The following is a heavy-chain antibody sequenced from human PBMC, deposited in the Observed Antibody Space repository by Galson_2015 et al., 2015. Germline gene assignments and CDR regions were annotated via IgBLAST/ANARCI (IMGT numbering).Heavy chain of an antibody. D-gene: IGHD3-3*02. Sequence: SVKVSCKASGYTFTSYDINWVRQATGQGLEWMGWMNPNSGNTGYAQKFQGRVTMTRNTSISTAYMELSSLRSEDTAVYYCARAPLFPTFWGKHFWSGYYFDYWGQGTLVTVSS. CDR1: GYTFTSYD. CDR3: ARAPLFPTFWGKHFWSGYYFDY. CDR2: MNPNSGNT. V-gene: IGHV1-8*01. J-gene: IGHJ4*02.